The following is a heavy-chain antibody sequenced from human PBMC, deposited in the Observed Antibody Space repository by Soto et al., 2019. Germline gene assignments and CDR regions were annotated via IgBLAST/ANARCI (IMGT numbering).Heavy chain of an antibody. CDR1: GFTFNMHA. Sequence: GGSLRLSCGASGFTFNMHAMAWVRQAPGKGLEWVSSINGGGYTTYYADSLRGRFTISRDSSTNTLYLQLNSLSAEDTAVYYCAKLKGLGAHTTYYFGYWGQGTLVTVSS. V-gene: IGHV3-23*01. J-gene: IGHJ4*02. CDR3: AKLKGLGAHTTYYFGY. CDR2: INGGGYTT. D-gene: IGHD3-16*01.